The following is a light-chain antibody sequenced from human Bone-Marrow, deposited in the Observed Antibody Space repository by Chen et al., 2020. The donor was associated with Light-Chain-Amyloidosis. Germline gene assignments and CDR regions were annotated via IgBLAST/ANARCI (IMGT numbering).Light chain of an antibody. V-gene: IGLV2-8*01. CDR3: SAHGGANNFYV. CDR2: EVN. CDR1: SSDVGAYDY. Sequence: QSALTQPPSASGSPGQTVTISCTGTSSDVGAYDYVSWYQQYPGKAPRLMIYEVNKRPSGVPDRFSASKSANTASLTVSGLQAEDEADYYCSAHGGANNFYVFGSGTKVTVL. J-gene: IGLJ1*01.